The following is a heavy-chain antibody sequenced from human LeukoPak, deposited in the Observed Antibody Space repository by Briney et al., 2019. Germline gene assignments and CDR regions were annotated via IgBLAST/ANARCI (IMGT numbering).Heavy chain of an antibody. Sequence: ASVKVSCKASGYTFNVYGISWVRQAPGQGLEWMGWISAYDGNTEYAHNLQGKLTMSTDTPTSTAYMELGNLRSDDTAVYYCARVGYQLPDYNYYHMDVWGKGTTVTVSS. CDR1: GYTFNVYG. CDR2: ISAYDGNT. D-gene: IGHD2-2*01. J-gene: IGHJ6*03. CDR3: ARVGYQLPDYNYYHMDV. V-gene: IGHV1-18*01.